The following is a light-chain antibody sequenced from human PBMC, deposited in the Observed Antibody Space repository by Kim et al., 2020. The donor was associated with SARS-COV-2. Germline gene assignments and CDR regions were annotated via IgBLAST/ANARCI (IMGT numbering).Light chain of an antibody. CDR3: QQYNNWPPIT. Sequence: SPGERATLSCRASQSVSSNLAWYEQKHGEEPRLLIYGAYTRATGITARLSGSGSGREFTLTISSLQSEDFAVYYCQQYNNWPPITFGGGTKVDIK. CDR1: QSVSSN. V-gene: IGKV3-15*01. J-gene: IGKJ4*01. CDR2: GAY.